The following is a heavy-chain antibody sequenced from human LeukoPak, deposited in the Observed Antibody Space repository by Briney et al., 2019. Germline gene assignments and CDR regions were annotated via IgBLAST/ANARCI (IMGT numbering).Heavy chain of an antibody. V-gene: IGHV3-30-3*01. J-gene: IGHJ4*02. CDR3: ARDSRYYYDSSGPIGY. CDR1: GFTFSSYA. CDR2: ISYDGSNK. Sequence: PGGSLRLSCAASGFTFSSYAMHWVRQAPGKGLEWVAVISYDGSNKYYADSVKGRFTISRDNSKNTLYLQMNSLRAEDTAVYYCARDSRYYYDSSGPIGYWGQGTLVTVSS. D-gene: IGHD3-22*01.